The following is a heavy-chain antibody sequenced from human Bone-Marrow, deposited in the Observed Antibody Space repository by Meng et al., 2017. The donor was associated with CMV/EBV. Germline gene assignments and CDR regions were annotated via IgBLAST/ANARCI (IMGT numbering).Heavy chain of an antibody. CDR2: IYYSGST. J-gene: IGHJ4*02. V-gene: IGHV4-39*07. D-gene: IGHD3-22*01. CDR1: GGSISSSSYY. Sequence: SETLSLTCTVSGGSISSSSYYWGWIRQPPGKGLEWIGSIYYSGSTYYSPSLKSRVTISVDTSKNQFSLKLSSVTAADTAVYYCARGLPSYYYDSSGYSVRRTNYFDYWGQGTLVTVSS. CDR3: ARGLPSYYYDSSGYSVRRTNYFDY.